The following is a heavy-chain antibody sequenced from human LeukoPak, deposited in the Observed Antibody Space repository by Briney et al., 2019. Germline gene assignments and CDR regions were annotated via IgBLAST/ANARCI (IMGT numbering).Heavy chain of an antibody. Sequence: PSETLSLTCTVSGGSISSGSYYWSWIRQPAGKGLEWIGRIYTSGSTNYNPSLKSRVTISVDTSKNQFSLKLSSVTAADTAVYYYARDPANIVGATPVYYYYYMDVWGKGTTVTASS. CDR3: ARDPANIVGATPVYYYYYMDV. V-gene: IGHV4-61*02. CDR2: IYTSGST. D-gene: IGHD1-26*01. J-gene: IGHJ6*03. CDR1: GGSISSGSYY.